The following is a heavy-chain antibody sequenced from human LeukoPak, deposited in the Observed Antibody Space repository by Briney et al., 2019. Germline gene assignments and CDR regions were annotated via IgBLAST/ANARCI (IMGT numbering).Heavy chain of an antibody. V-gene: IGHV2-5*02. CDR2: VTGDDDN. J-gene: IGHJ4*02. D-gene: IGHD2-15*01. Sequence: SGPTLVNPTQTLTLTCTFSGFSLKTNSGEVPMGCVRQPPGKTLEWLAVVTGDDDNRYNPSLRSRLTITKDTSRSQVVLTMSILVPVDTATYFCTRGSLEGGFDFWGQGALVTVSS. CDR3: TRGSLEGGFDF. CDR1: GFSLKTNSGEVP.